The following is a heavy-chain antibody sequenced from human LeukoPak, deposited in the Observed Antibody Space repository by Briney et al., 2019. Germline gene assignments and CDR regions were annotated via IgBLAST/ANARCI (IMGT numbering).Heavy chain of an antibody. CDR3: AKQPHGELNLKN. CDR2: ISGSGGNS. D-gene: IGHD4-17*01. V-gene: IGHV3-23*01. Sequence: QPGGSLRLSCAASGFTFGSYDMAWVRQAPGKGLEWVSVISGSGGNSNYADSVKGRFTISRDNSKNTLYLQMNSLRAEDTAVYYCAKQPHGELNLKNWGQGTLVTVSS. CDR1: GFTFGSYD. J-gene: IGHJ4*02.